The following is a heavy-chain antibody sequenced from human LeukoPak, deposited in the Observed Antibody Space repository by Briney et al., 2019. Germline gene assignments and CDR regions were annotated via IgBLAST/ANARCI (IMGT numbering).Heavy chain of an antibody. Sequence: GGSLRLSCAASGFTFSSYAMHWVRQAPGKGLEWVAVISYDGSNKYYANSVKGRFTISRDNSKNTLYLQMNSLRAEDTAVYYCAREGGSSSWYRGFDYWGQGTLVTVSS. CDR1: GFTFSSYA. V-gene: IGHV3-30-3*01. J-gene: IGHJ4*02. D-gene: IGHD6-13*01. CDR3: AREGGSSSWYRGFDY. CDR2: ISYDGSNK.